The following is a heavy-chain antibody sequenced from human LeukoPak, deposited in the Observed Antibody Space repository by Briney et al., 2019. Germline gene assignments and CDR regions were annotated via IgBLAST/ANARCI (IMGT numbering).Heavy chain of an antibody. CDR2: INHSGST. D-gene: IGHD6-13*01. CDR3: ARENPSSTVDY. CDR1: GGSFSGYY. J-gene: IGHJ4*02. V-gene: IGHV4-34*01. Sequence: SETLSLTCAVYGGSFSGYYWSWIRQPPGKGLEWIGEINHSGSTNYNPSLKSRVTISVDTSKNQFSLKLSSVTAADTAVYYCARENPSSTVDYWGQGTLVTVSS.